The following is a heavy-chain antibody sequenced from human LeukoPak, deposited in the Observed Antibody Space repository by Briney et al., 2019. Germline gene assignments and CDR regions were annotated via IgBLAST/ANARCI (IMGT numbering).Heavy chain of an antibody. Sequence: ASVKVSCKASGYTFTSYGISWVRQAPGQGLEWMGWISAYNGNTNYAQKLQGRVTMTTDTSTSTAYMELRSLRSDDTAVYYCARGDCSSTSCFHFDYWGQGTLVTVSS. CDR2: ISAYNGNT. CDR1: GYTFTSYG. D-gene: IGHD2-2*01. CDR3: ARGDCSSTSCFHFDY. V-gene: IGHV1-18*04. J-gene: IGHJ4*02.